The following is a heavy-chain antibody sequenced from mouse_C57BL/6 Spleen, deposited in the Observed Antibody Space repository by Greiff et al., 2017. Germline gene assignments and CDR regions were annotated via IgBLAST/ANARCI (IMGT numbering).Heavy chain of an antibody. CDR1: GFNIKDDY. D-gene: IGHD2-3*01. V-gene: IGHV14-4*01. CDR3: GSRYYPFAY. J-gene: IGHJ3*01. Sequence: VQLQQSGAELVRPGASVKLSCTASGFNIKDDYMPWVKQRPDQGLEWIGGIDPENGNTEYASKFQGKATITADTSSHTAYLQLSSLTSEDTAVYYCGSRYYPFAYWGQGTLVTVSA. CDR2: IDPENGNT.